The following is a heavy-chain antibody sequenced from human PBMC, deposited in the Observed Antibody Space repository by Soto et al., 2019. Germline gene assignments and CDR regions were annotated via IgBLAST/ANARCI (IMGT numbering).Heavy chain of an antibody. CDR1: GYTFTGYY. J-gene: IGHJ4*02. V-gene: IGHV1-2*04. D-gene: IGHD6-19*01. CDR2: INPNSGGT. Sequence: ASVKVSCKASGYTFTGYYMHWVRQAPGQGLEWMGWINPNSGGTNYAQKFQGWVTMTRDTSISTAYMELSRLRSDDTAVYYCARDGFPLEWLGLTPDYWGQGTLVTVSS. CDR3: ARDGFPLEWLGLTPDY.